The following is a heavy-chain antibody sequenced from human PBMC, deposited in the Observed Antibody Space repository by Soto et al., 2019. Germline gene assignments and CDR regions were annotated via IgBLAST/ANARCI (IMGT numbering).Heavy chain of an antibody. CDR2: ISSDGSDK. CDR1: GFSFSNCG. V-gene: IGHV3-30*18. J-gene: IGHJ4*02. D-gene: IGHD3-3*01. CDR3: EKGSGVARKDLDY. Sequence: QVQLVESGGGVVQPGRSLRLSCAASGFSFSNCGMHWVRQAPGKGLEWVAAISSDGSDKYYSESVKGRFTISRDNSKNTLFRKMNSLRVENTAVYYCEKGSGVARKDLDYWGQGTLVTVSS.